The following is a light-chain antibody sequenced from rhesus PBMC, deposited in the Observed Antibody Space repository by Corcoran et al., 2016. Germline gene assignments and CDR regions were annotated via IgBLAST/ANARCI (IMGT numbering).Light chain of an antibody. CDR3: KHGYDAPPYS. Sequence: DIQMTQSPSSLSASVGDRVTITCRASENVNNYLNWYQQKPGKAPKLLIYKASTLQSGVPSRFSGSGSGTDYTFTISSLQPEDVATYYCKHGYDAPPYSFGQGTKVEIK. J-gene: IGKJ2*01. V-gene: IGKV1-74*01. CDR2: KAS. CDR1: ENVNNY.